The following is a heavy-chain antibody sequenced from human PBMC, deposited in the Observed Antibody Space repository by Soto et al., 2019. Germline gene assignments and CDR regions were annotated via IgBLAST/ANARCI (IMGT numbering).Heavy chain of an antibody. CDR2: INHSGST. Sequence: SSETLSLTCAVYGGSFSGYYWSWIRQPPGKGLEWIGEINHSGSTNYNPSLKSRVTISVDTSKNQFSLKLSSVTAADTAVYYCARAEGSSGYYYTFGFDPWGQGTLVT. CDR1: GGSFSGYY. CDR3: ARAEGSSGYYYTFGFDP. D-gene: IGHD3-22*01. V-gene: IGHV4-34*01. J-gene: IGHJ5*02.